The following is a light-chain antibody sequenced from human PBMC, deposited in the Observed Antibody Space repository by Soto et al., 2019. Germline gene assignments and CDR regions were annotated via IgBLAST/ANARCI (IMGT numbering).Light chain of an antibody. CDR1: QSINYY. J-gene: IGKJ4*01. CDR2: GAS. CDR3: QQHDSTPLT. V-gene: IGKV1-39*01. Sequence: DIQMTQSPSSLSASVGDRFTITFRAIQSINYYLSLYQQKSGKSPDRLILGASTLASGAPSRFSGSGSGQNFTLTIIGLQPEAFAPYYCQQHDSTPLTFGERTKVHIK.